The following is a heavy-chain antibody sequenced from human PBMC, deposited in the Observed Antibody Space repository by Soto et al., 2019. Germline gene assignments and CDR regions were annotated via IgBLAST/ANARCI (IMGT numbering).Heavy chain of an antibody. CDR3: ARDRGSSSSDYYYGMDV. D-gene: IGHD6-6*01. CDR1: GYTFTSYY. J-gene: IGHJ6*02. Sequence: ASVKVSCKASGYTFTSYYMHWVRQAPGQGLEWMGIINPGGGSTSYAQKFQGRVTMTRDTSTSTVYMELSSLRSEDTAVYYCARDRGSSSSDYYYGMDVWGQGTTVTVSS. CDR2: INPGGGST. V-gene: IGHV1-46*01.